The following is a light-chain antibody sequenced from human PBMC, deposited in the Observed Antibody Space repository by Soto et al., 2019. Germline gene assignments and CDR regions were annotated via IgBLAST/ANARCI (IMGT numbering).Light chain of an antibody. CDR1: QSVSSRS. CDR2: AVS. CDR3: QHYSNSRWT. J-gene: IGKJ1*01. V-gene: IGKV3-20*01. Sequence: EVVLTQSPGTLSLSPGERATLSCRASQSVSSRSLAWYQQKPGQAPRLLIYAVSTRATGIPDRFSGGGSGTDFTLSISRLEPKDFAVYYCQHYSNSRWTFGQGTKVEIK.